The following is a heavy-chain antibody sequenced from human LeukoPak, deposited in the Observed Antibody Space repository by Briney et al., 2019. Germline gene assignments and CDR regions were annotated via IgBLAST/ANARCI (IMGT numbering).Heavy chain of an antibody. Sequence: ASVKVSCKASGYTFTSYDINWVRQATGQGLEWMGWMNPNSGNTGYAQKFQGRVTMTRNTSISTAYMELSSLRSEDTAVYYCARGPSYVVTFGGVINWFDPRGQGTLVTVSS. CDR2: MNPNSGNT. CDR1: GYTFTSYD. V-gene: IGHV1-8*01. CDR3: ARGPSYVVTFGGVINWFDP. D-gene: IGHD3-16*01. J-gene: IGHJ5*02.